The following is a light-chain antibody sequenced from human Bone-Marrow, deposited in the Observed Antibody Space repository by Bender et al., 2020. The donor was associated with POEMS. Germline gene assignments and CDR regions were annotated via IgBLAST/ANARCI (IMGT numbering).Light chain of an antibody. CDR2: EVT. V-gene: IGLV2-23*02. CDR1: SGDVGSYNF. CDR3: CSYAGTWV. Sequence: HSALSQPASVSGSPGQSITISCTGTSGDVGSYNFVSWYQQLPAKAPKLIIYEVTKRPSGVSSRFSGSKSGNTASLTISGLQAEDEADYYCCSYAGTWVFGGGTKLTVL. J-gene: IGLJ3*02.